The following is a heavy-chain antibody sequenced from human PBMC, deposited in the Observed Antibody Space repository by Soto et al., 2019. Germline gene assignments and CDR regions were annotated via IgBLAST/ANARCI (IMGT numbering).Heavy chain of an antibody. V-gene: IGHV4-59*01. CDR2: IYYSGST. Sequence: SETLSLTCTVSGGSISSYYWSWLRQPPGKGLEWIGYIYYSGSTNYNPSLKSRVTISVDTSKNQFSLKLSSVTAADTAVYYCARVRGFNDAFDIWGQGTMVTVSS. CDR3: ARVRGFNDAFDI. J-gene: IGHJ3*02. CDR1: GGSISSYY.